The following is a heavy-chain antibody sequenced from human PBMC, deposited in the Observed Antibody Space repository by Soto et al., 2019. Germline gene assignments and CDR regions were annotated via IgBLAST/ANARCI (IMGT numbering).Heavy chain of an antibody. Sequence: ASVKVSCKASGYTFTSYAMHWVRQAPGQRLEWMGWINAGNGNTKYSQKFQGRVTITRDTSASTAYMELSSLRSEDTAVYYCARGAGGTSFGRNHFSPWRQETRVTAAS. V-gene: IGHV1-3*01. J-gene: IGHJ5*02. D-gene: IGHD2-2*01. CDR3: ARGAGGTSFGRNHFSP. CDR1: GYTFTSYA. CDR2: INAGNGNT.